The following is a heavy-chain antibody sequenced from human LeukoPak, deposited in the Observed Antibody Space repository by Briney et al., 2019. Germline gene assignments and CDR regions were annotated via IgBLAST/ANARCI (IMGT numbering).Heavy chain of an antibody. CDR1: GGSISSSSYY. D-gene: IGHD5-18*01. J-gene: IGHJ6*03. CDR3: ARDRTGYGRSYYYYYMDV. Sequence: SETLSLTCTVSGGSISSSSYYWGWIRQPPGKGLEWIGSIYYSGSTYYNPSLKGRVTISVDTSKNQFSLKLSSVTAADTAVYYCARDRTGYGRSYYYYYMDVWGKGTTVTVSS. CDR2: IYYSGST. V-gene: IGHV4-39*07.